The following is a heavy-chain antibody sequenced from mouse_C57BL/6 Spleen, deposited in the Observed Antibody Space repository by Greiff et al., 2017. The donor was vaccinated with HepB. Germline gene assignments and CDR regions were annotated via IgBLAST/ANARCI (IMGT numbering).Heavy chain of an antibody. J-gene: IGHJ3*01. V-gene: IGHV1-55*01. CDR1: GYTFTSYW. Sequence: VQLQQPGAELVKPGASVKMSCKASGYTFTSYWITWVKQRPGQGLEWIGDIYPGSGSTNYNQKFKGKATLTVDTSSSTAYMQLSSLTSEDSAVYYCALYYSNYRFAYWGQGTLVTVSA. D-gene: IGHD2-5*01. CDR2: IYPGSGST. CDR3: ALYYSNYRFAY.